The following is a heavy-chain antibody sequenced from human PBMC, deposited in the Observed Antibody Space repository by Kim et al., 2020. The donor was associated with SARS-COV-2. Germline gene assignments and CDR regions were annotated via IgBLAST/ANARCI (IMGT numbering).Heavy chain of an antibody. Sequence: GESLKISCKGSGYNFTSYWIGWVRQMPGKGLEWMGIIYPGDSDTRYSPSFQGQVTISADKSISTAYLQWSSLKASDTAMYYCARHPLWDGDYFNWFDPWGQGTLVTVSS. J-gene: IGHJ5*02. V-gene: IGHV5-51*01. CDR1: GYNFTSYW. D-gene: IGHD4-17*01. CDR2: IYPGDSDT. CDR3: ARHPLWDGDYFNWFDP.